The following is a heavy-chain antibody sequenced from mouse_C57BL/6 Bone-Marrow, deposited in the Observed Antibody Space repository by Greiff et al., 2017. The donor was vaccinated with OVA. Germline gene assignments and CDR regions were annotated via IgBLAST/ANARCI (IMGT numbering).Heavy chain of an antibody. D-gene: IGHD2-3*01. V-gene: IGHV1-76*01. CDR2: IYPGSGNT. J-gene: IGHJ4*01. CDR1: GYTFTDYY. CDR3: ATDGYWDYAMDY. Sequence: QVQLKESGAELVRPGASVKLSCKASGYTFTDYYINWVKQRPGQGLEWIARIYPGSGNTYYNEKFKGKATLTAEKSSSTAYMQLSSLTSEDSAVYFCATDGYWDYAMDYWGQGTSVTVSS.